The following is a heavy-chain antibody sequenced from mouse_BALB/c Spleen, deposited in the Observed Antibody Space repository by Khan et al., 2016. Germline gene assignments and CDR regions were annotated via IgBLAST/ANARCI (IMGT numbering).Heavy chain of an antibody. CDR1: GFTFSSYG. CDR3: AREGMGPY. V-gene: IGHV5-6-3*01. CDR2: INSNGGST. D-gene: IGHD2-3*01. Sequence: EVELVESGGGLVQPGGSLKLSCAASGFTFSSYGMSWVRQTPDKRLELVATINSNGGSTYYPDSVKGRFTISRDNAKNTLYLQMSSLKSEDTAMYYCAREGMGPYWGQGTSGTVSS. J-gene: IGHJ4*01.